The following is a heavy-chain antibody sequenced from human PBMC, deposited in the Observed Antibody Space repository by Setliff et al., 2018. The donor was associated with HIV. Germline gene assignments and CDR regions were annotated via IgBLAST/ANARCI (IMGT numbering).Heavy chain of an antibody. CDR3: ARGGVGAALVWFDP. CDR1: GGSISSYY. J-gene: IGHJ5*02. CDR2: IHSSGST. Sequence: SEPLSLTCTVSGGSISSYYWSWIRQSPAKGLEWIGYIHSSGSTKYNPSLKSRVTISLDTSKRQFSLRLNSVTAADTAVYYCARGGVGAALVWFDPWGQGTLVTVSS. V-gene: IGHV4-59*13. D-gene: IGHD1-26*01.